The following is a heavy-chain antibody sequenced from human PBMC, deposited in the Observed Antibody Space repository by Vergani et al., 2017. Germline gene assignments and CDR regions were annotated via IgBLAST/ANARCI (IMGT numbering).Heavy chain of an antibody. J-gene: IGHJ5*02. D-gene: IGHD3-9*01. CDR1: GGSISSGSYY. Sequence: QVQLQESGPGLVKPSQTLSLTCTVSGGSISSGSYYWSWIRQHPGKGLEWIGYIYYSGSTYYNPSLKSRVTISVDTSKNQFSLKLSSVTAADTAVYYCASVTRGSYDILPGYYVGNWFDPWGQGTLVTVSS. V-gene: IGHV4-31*03. CDR3: ASVTRGSYDILPGYYVGNWFDP. CDR2: IYYSGST.